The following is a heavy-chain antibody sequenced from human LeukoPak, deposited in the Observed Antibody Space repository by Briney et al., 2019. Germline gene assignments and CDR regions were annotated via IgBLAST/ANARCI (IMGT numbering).Heavy chain of an antibody. CDR2: IYYSGST. D-gene: IGHD1-26*01. CDR1: GGSISSSSYY. Sequence: NSSETLSLTCTVSGGSISSSSYYWGWIRQPPGKGLEWIGSIYYSGSTYYNPSLKSRVTISVDTSKNQFSLKLSSVTAADTAVYYCARWGRGSIVGATHLDHWGQGTLVTVSS. CDR3: ARWGRGSIVGATHLDH. V-gene: IGHV4-39*01. J-gene: IGHJ4*02.